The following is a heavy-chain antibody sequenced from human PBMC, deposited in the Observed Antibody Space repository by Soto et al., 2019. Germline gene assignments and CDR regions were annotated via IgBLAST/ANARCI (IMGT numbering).Heavy chain of an antibody. CDR2: ISSSSSTI. D-gene: IGHD4-17*01. Sequence: GGSLILSCAASGFTFSSYSMNWVRQAPGKGLEWVSYISSSSSTIYYADSVKGRFTISRDNAKNSLYLQMNSLRAEDTAVYYCARATTVTTIYYYYMDVWGKGTTVTVSS. V-gene: IGHV3-48*01. CDR3: ARATTVTTIYYYYMDV. J-gene: IGHJ6*03. CDR1: GFTFSSYS.